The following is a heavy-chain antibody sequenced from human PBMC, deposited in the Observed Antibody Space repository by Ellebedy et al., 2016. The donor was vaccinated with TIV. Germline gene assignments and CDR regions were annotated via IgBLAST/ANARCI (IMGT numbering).Heavy chain of an antibody. Sequence: GGSLRLSCAASGFTFSSYWMSWVRQAPGKGLEWVANIQHGGSEKYYADSVKGRFTISRDDAKNSLFLQIDSLRAEDTAVYYCTRSPYSRSRDSYYYGLDVWGQGTTVTVSS. CDR3: TRSPYSRSRDSYYYGLDV. CDR1: GFTFSSYW. D-gene: IGHD4-11*01. J-gene: IGHJ6*01. V-gene: IGHV3-7*03. CDR2: IQHGGSEK.